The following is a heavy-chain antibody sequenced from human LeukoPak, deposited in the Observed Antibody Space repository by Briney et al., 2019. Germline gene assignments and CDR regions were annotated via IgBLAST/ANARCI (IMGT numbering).Heavy chain of an antibody. CDR3: TLDDYGRGYFDY. V-gene: IGHV3-7*01. Sequence: GGSLRLSCAGSGFIFSGYWLSWVRQTPGKGLEWVANIGEDESVQYYLDSVRGRFTISRDNAKSSLYLQMNSLRVEDTAIYYCTLDDYGRGYFDYWGQGTLVTVSS. J-gene: IGHJ4*02. CDR1: GFIFSGYW. D-gene: IGHD4-17*01. CDR2: IGEDESVQ.